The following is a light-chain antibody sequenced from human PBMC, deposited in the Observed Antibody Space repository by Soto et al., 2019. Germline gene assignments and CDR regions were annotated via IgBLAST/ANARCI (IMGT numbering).Light chain of an antibody. CDR1: SGHSSYI. CDR3: VTWDVTLRV. J-gene: IGLJ2*01. V-gene: IGLV4-60*03. CDR2: LEGSGSY. Sequence: QSVLTQSSSASASLGSSVKLTCTLSSGHSSYIIAWHQQQPGKAPRYLMKLEGSGSYNKGSGVPDRFSGSSSGADRYLTISNLQSEDEADYYCVTWDVTLRVFGGGTKLTVL.